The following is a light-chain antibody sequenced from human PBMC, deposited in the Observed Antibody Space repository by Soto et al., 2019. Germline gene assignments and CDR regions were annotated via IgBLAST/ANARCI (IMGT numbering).Light chain of an antibody. CDR2: DTS. J-gene: IGKJ4*01. CDR3: QPYNNWPLT. V-gene: IGKV3-15*01. Sequence: DIVLTQSPGTLSLSPGDRATLSCRASQGIGDTLAWYQHKPGQTPRLLIYDTSTRATGVPTRVSGSRAGAEFTLTINSLQSEDFAVYDCQPYNNWPLTFGGGTKVDIK. CDR1: QGIGDT.